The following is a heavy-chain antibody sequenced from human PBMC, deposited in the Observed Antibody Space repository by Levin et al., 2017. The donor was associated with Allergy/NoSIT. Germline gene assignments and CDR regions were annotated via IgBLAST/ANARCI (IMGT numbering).Heavy chain of an antibody. CDR3: ARATRSSLIYYFDY. CDR1: GDSISRFY. V-gene: IGHV4-59*01. D-gene: IGHD6-13*01. J-gene: IGHJ4*02. Sequence: SQTLSLTCTVSGDSISRFYWSWIRQPPGRGLEWIGNGFYSGTTNYNPSLKSRVTVLVDTSKNQFSLKLSSVTAADTAVYYCARATRSSLIYYFDYWGQGTLVTVSS. CDR2: GFYSGTT.